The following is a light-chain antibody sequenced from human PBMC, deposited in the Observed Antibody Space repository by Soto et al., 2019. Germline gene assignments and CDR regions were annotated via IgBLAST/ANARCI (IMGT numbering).Light chain of an antibody. CDR1: QGIRSY. Sequence: DIQLTQSPSFLSASVGDRVTITCRASQGIRSYVAWYQQKPGKAPKLLIYAASTLQSGVPSRFSGSGSGTEFTLTISSLQPEDFATYYCQQLNNYPLITFGQGTRLEIK. J-gene: IGKJ5*01. CDR2: AAS. V-gene: IGKV1-9*01. CDR3: QQLNNYPLIT.